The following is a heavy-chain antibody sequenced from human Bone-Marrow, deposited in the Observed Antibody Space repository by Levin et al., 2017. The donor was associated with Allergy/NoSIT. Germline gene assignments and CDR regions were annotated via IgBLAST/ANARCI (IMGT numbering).Heavy chain of an antibody. CDR1: GFTFSSYG. V-gene: IGHV3-30-3*01. Sequence: GESLKISCAASGFTFSSYGMHWVRQAPGKGLEWVAVISYDGSNKYYADSVKGRFTISRDNSKNTLFVQMNSLRAEDTAVYYCARGGVTYEVLTGYYGYWGQGTLVTVSS. CDR3: ARGGVTYEVLTGYYGY. D-gene: IGHD3-9*01. J-gene: IGHJ4*02. CDR2: ISYDGSNK.